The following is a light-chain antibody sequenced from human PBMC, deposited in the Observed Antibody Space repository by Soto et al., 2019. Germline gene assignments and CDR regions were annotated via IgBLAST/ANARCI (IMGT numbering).Light chain of an antibody. CDR1: QSVSSN. J-gene: IGKJ2*01. CDR3: QQYNNPYT. V-gene: IGKV3-15*01. CDR2: GAS. Sequence: EIVMTQSPATLSVSPGERATLSCRASQSVSSNLAWYQQKPGQAPRLLIYGASTRATGIPARFSGSGSGTEFTLTISSLQSEDSAVYYCQQYNNPYTFGQGTKVDIK.